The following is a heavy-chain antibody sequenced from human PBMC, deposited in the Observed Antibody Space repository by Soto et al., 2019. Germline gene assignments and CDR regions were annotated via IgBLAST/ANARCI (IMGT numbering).Heavy chain of an antibody. D-gene: IGHD2-2*01. CDR2: IYNVCST. CDR3: ARDSQGVPAVTPGYHYFGMDV. CDR1: GFTVSTNY. V-gene: IGHV3-53*01. J-gene: IGHJ6*02. Sequence: PGGSLGLSCAGSGFTVSTNYMNWVRQAPVKGLDCVSIIYNVCSTYYADSVRGRFTISRDNSKNTLYLQMNNLRVEDTAVYYCARDSQGVPAVTPGYHYFGMDVWGQGTKVTVSS.